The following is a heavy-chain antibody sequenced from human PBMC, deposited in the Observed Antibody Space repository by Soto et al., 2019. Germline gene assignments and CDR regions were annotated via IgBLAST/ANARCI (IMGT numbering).Heavy chain of an antibody. J-gene: IGHJ5*02. CDR2: ISPTSRYI. CDR3: AIDSPPAAPYSSAWTGWFDP. V-gene: IGHV3-21*01. CDR1: GFSFSSYT. Sequence: EVQLVESGGGLVKPGGSLRLSCAASGFSFSSYTMNWVRQAPGKGLAWVSAISPTSRYIYYADSVKGRVTISRDNAKNSLYLPRNSLRAEDTAVYYCAIDSPPAAPYSSAWTGWFDPWGQGTLVTVSS. D-gene: IGHD6-19*01.